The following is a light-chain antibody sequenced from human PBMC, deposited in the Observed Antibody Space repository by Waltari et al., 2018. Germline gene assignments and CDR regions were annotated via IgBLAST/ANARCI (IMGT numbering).Light chain of an antibody. CDR1: SSDIGSYDI. J-gene: IGLJ2*01. CDR3: SSYTYGGPWV. Sequence: SALTQPASVSASPGQSIPTSCTGSSSDIGSYDIVAWYQQHPGKAPHLLIYEVDKRPSGVSYRFSGSKSGNAASLTVSGLQPEDEGHYFCSSYTYGGPWVFGGGTLLTVL. V-gene: IGLV2-23*02. CDR2: EVD.